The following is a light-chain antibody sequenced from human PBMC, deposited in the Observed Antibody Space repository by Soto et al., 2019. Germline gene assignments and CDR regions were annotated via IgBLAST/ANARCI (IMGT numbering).Light chain of an antibody. J-gene: IGKJ2*01. CDR3: QQYGDSRT. CDR1: QSVSSTY. CDR2: GAS. V-gene: IGKV3-20*01. Sequence: ESVLTQSPGTLSLSPGERATLSCRASQSVSSTYLAWYQQKPGQAPRLLIYGASSRATGIPDRFSGSASGTDFTLTINRLEPEHFTIYYCQQYGDSRTFGQGTKLEIK.